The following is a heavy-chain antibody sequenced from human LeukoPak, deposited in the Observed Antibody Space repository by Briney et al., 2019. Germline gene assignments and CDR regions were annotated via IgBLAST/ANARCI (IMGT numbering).Heavy chain of an antibody. V-gene: IGHV3-53*01. Sequence: PGGSLRLSCAASGFTVSSNYMIWVRLAPGKGLEGVSVIYSGGSTYYADSVKGRFTISRDNSKNPLYLQMNSLRAEDTAVYYCARGGVGAIKFDPWGQGTLVTVCS. CDR3: ARGGVGAIKFDP. CDR1: GFTVSSNY. CDR2: IYSGGST. J-gene: IGHJ5*02. D-gene: IGHD1-26*01.